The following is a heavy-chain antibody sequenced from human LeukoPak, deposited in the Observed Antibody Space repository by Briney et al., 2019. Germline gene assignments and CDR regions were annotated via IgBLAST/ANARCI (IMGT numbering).Heavy chain of an antibody. J-gene: IGHJ5*02. Sequence: NPSETLSLTCTVSGGSISSYYWSWIRQPPGKGLEWIGYIYYSGSTNYNPSLKSRVTISVDTSKNQFSLKLSSVTAADTAVYYCARDDNSSGWYNWFDPWGQVTWSPSPQ. D-gene: IGHD6-19*01. V-gene: IGHV4-59*01. CDR2: IYYSGST. CDR1: GGSISSYY. CDR3: ARDDNSSGWYNWFDP.